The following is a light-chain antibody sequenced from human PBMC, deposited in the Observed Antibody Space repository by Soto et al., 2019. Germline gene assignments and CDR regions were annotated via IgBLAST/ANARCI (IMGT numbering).Light chain of an antibody. Sequence: DIVMTQSPLSLPVTPGESASISCRSSQSLLRSNGYNYVDWYFQKPGQSPQLLLYLLSNRASGVTDRFSGSGSCTNFTLKIRRVEAEDVAIYYCMQSLQTPYTFGQGTKLEI. CDR1: QSLLRSNGYNY. CDR3: MQSLQTPYT. CDR2: LLS. V-gene: IGKV2-28*01. J-gene: IGKJ2*01.